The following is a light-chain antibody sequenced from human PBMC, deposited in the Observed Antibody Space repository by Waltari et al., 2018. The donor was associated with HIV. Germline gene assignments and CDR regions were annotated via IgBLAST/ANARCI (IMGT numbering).Light chain of an antibody. J-gene: IGLJ3*02. Sequence: QSVLTQSPSTSGTPGQRVTISCSGSSSNIESNYVSWFQQVPGTAPKLLVFRNTQRPSGVSDRFSGYVSGTSASLAISGLRSEDEADYYCAVWDDSLSAQLFGGGTKLTVL. CDR1: SSNIESNY. CDR2: RNT. V-gene: IGLV1-47*01. CDR3: AVWDDSLSAQL.